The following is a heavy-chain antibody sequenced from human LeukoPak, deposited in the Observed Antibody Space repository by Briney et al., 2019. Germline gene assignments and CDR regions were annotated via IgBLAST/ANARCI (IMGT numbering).Heavy chain of an antibody. V-gene: IGHV4-59*08. CDR1: GGSISSYY. CDR3: ARHWSGWKYFDY. D-gene: IGHD3-3*01. CDR2: IHYSGST. J-gene: IGHJ4*02. Sequence: PSETLSLTCTVSGGSISSYYWSWIRQPPGKGLEWIGYIHYSGSTNYNPSLKSRVTTSVDTSKNQLPLELSSVTAADTAVYYCARHWSGWKYFDYWGQGTLVTVSS.